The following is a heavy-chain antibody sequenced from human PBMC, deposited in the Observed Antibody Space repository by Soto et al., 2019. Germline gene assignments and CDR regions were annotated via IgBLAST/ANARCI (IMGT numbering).Heavy chain of an antibody. Sequence: QGQLVQSGAEEKKPGASVKVSCKASGYTFTGYAMHWVRQAPGQRLEWMGWINAGNGNSRYSQKFQGRVTITRNPSVSTAYMELSSLRSEATAVDYGARSAVSPIGGLIGPFDYWGQGNLVTVSS. CDR1: GYTFTGYA. J-gene: IGHJ4*02. D-gene: IGHD3-16*02. CDR2: INAGNGNS. V-gene: IGHV1-3*05. CDR3: ARSAVSPIGGLIGPFDY.